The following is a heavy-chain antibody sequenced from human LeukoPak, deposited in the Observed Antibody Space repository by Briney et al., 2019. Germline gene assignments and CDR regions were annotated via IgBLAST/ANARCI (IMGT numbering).Heavy chain of an antibody. J-gene: IGHJ3*02. D-gene: IGHD3-16*01. V-gene: IGHV1-18*01. CDR2: MSAYNGKT. CDR3: ARGMGYSYGHTQGAFDI. Sequence: ASVKVSCKVSGYTLTELSMHWVRQAPGQGLEWMGWMSAYNGKTNYAHSLQGRVTVTADTSTSTAYMELRSLRSEDTAVYYCARGMGYSYGHTQGAFDIWGQGTMVTVSS. CDR1: GYTLTELS.